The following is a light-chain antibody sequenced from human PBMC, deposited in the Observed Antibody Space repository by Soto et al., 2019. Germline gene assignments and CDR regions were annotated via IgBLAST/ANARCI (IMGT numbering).Light chain of an antibody. CDR2: GSS. CDR3: QQSNNLPNT. J-gene: IGKJ2*01. V-gene: IGKV3-15*01. CDR1: QSVSSN. Sequence: ETVMTQSPATLSVSPGERATLSCRASQSVSSNLAWYQQRVGQAPRLLIWGSSNRVTGIPARFSGSGSGTEFTLTINSLQSEDSAVYYCQQSNNLPNTFGQGTKLEIK.